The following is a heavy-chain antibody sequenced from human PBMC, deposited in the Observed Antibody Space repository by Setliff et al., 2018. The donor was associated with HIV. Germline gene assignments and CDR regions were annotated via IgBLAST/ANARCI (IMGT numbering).Heavy chain of an antibody. Sequence: SETLSLTCAVYGGSFSGYYWNWTRQPPGKGLEWIGEINHSGSTNYNPSLKSRVTISVDTSKNQFSLKLSTVTAADTAGYYCASDPRAPRYCSVGSCYSQRRAFDIWGQGTMVTVSS. V-gene: IGHV4-34*01. J-gene: IGHJ3*02. CDR2: INHSGST. CDR1: GGSFSGYY. CDR3: ASDPRAPRYCSVGSCYSQRRAFDI. D-gene: IGHD2-15*01.